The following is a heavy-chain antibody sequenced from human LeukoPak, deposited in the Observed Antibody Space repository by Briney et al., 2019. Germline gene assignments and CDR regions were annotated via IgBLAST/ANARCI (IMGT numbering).Heavy chain of an antibody. CDR2: ISYDGSNK. CDR1: GFTFSSYG. V-gene: IGHV3-30*18. CDR3: AKDIVPAAIVGWFDP. D-gene: IGHD2-2*02. J-gene: IGHJ5*02. Sequence: PGGSLRLSCAASGFTFSSYGIHWVRQAPGKGLEWVAVISYDGSNKYYADSAKGRFTISRDNSKNTLYLQMNSLRAEDTAVYYCAKDIVPAAIVGWFDPWGQGTLVTVSS.